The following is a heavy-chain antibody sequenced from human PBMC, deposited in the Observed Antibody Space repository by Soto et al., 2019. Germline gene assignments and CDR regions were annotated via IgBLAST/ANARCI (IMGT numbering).Heavy chain of an antibody. Sequence: QVQLQESGPGLVKPSQTLSLTCTVSGGSISSGDYYWSWIRQPPGKGLEWIGYIYYSGSTYYNPSLKRRVTISVDTSKNQFSLKLSSVTAADTAVYYCARERQLWPVYYFDYWGQGALVTVSS. V-gene: IGHV4-30-4*01. CDR2: IYYSGST. D-gene: IGHD5-18*01. J-gene: IGHJ4*02. CDR3: ARERQLWPVYYFDY. CDR1: GGSISSGDYY.